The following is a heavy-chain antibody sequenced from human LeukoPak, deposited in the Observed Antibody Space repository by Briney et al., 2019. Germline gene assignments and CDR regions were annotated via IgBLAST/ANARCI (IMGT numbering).Heavy chain of an antibody. Sequence: SQTLSLTCAISGDSVSSNSAAWNWFRQSPSRGLEWLGRTYYRSKWGNNYALSVKSRITINADTSKNQISLQLNSVTPEDAAVYYCARGTAAPGFDFWGQGTLVTVSS. D-gene: IGHD6-25*01. CDR2: TYYRSKWGN. CDR1: GDSVSSNSAA. V-gene: IGHV6-1*01. J-gene: IGHJ4*02. CDR3: ARGTAAPGFDF.